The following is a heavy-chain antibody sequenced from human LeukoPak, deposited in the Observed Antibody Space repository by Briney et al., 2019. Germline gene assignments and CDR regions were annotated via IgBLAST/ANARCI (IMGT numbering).Heavy chain of an antibody. CDR3: AREDGRFDYYYYGMDV. CDR1: GYTFTSYY. CDR2: INPSGGST. V-gene: IGHV1-46*01. Sequence: ASVKVSCKASGYTFTSYYMHWVRQAPGQGLEWMGIINPSGGSTSYAQKFQGRVTMTRDTSTSTVYMELSSLRSEDTAVYYCAREDGRFDYYYYGMDVWGQGTTVTVSS. D-gene: IGHD3-16*01. J-gene: IGHJ6*02.